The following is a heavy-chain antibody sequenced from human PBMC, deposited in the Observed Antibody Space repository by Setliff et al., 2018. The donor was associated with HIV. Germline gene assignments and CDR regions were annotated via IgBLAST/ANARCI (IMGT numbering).Heavy chain of an antibody. CDR2: VYLSGGT. J-gene: IGHJ4*02. Sequence: PSETLSLTCTVSSDSIRAYFWTWVRQPAGKGLEWIGHVYLSGGTNSNPSLKSRVTMSFDTSKNQFSLNLNSGTAADTAVYYCARGLPATNGVWIDYWGQGTLVTVSS. CDR3: ARGLPATNGVWIDY. CDR1: SDSIRAYF. D-gene: IGHD2-8*01. V-gene: IGHV4-4*07.